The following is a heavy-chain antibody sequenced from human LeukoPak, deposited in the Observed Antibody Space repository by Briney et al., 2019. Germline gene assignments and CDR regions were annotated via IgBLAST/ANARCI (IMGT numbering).Heavy chain of an antibody. CDR2: IGGSGGST. V-gene: IGHV3-23*01. J-gene: IGHJ4*02. D-gene: IGHD2-2*01. CDR1: GFTFSSYA. CDR3: AKDGGDIVVVPAATFDY. Sequence: PGGSLRLSCAASGFTFSSYAMSWVRQAPGKGLEWVSTIGGSGGSTYYADSVKGRFTISRDNSKNTLYLQMNSLRAEDTAVYYCAKDGGDIVVVPAATFDYWGQGALVTVSS.